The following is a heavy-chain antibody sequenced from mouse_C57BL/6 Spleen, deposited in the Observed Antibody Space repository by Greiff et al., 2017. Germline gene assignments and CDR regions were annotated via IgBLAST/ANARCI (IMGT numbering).Heavy chain of an antibody. CDR2: IFPRSGNT. CDR1: GYTFTSYG. D-gene: IGHD2-1*01. J-gene: IGHJ2*01. V-gene: IGHV1-81*01. Sequence: QVQLQQSGAELARPGASVKLSCKASGYTFTSYGISWVKQRTGQGLEWIGEIFPRSGNTYYNEKFKGKATLTADKSSSTAYMELRSLISEDSAVYFCARGDYGNYGGYWGQGTTLTVSS. CDR3: ARGDYGNYGGY.